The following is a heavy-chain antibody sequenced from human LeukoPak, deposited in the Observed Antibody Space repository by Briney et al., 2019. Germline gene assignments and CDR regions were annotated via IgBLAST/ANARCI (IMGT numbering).Heavy chain of an antibody. CDR3: ARVRRPYYYDSSGYYYRPFYYYYYMDV. CDR2: IYYSGST. CDR1: GGSISSSSYY. V-gene: IGHV4-39*01. Sequence: SETLSLTCTVSGGSISSSSYYWGWIRQPPGKGLEWIGSIYYSGSTYYNPSLKSRVTISVDTSKNQFSLKLTSVTAADTAVYYCARVRRPYYYDSSGYYYRPFYYYYYMDVWGKGTTVTVSS. D-gene: IGHD3-22*01. J-gene: IGHJ6*03.